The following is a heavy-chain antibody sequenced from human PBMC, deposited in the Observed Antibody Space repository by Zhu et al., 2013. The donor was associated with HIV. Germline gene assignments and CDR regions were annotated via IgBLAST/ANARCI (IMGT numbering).Heavy chain of an antibody. J-gene: IGHJ4*02. CDR2: IIPIFGTA. Sequence: QVQLVQSGAEVKKPGSSVKVSCKASGGTFSSYAISWVRQAPGQGLEWMGGIIPIFGTANYAQKFQGRVTITADESTSTAYMELSSLRSEDTAVYYCARERGYYCSSTSCYAAILGYWGQGTLVTVSS. CDR3: ARERGYYCSSTSCYAAILGY. D-gene: IGHD2-2*01. CDR1: GGTFSSYA. V-gene: IGHV1-69*01.